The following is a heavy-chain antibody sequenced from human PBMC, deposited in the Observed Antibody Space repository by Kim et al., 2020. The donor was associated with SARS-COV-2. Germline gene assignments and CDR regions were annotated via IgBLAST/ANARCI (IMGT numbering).Heavy chain of an antibody. Sequence: SVKGRFTISRDNAKNSLYLQMNSLRAEDTAVYYCARALTMVRGVIPPVGYWGQGTLVTVSS. J-gene: IGHJ4*02. V-gene: IGHV3-11*01. D-gene: IGHD3-10*01. CDR3: ARALTMVRGVIPPVGY.